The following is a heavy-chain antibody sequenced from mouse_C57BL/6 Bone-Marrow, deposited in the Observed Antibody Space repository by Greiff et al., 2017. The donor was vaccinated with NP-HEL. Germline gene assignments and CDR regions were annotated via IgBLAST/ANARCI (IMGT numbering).Heavy chain of an antibody. D-gene: IGHD2-3*01. CDR1: GYTFTDYN. V-gene: IGHV1-22*01. CDR3: ARREWLLTFSWFAY. CDR2: ITPNNGGT. J-gene: IGHJ3*01. Sequence: EVQLQQSGPELVKPGASVKMSCKASGYTFTDYNMHWVKQSHGKSLEWIGYITPNNGGTSYNQKFKGKATLTVNKSSSTAYMELRSLTLEDSAVYDCARREWLLTFSWFAYWGQGTLVTVSA.